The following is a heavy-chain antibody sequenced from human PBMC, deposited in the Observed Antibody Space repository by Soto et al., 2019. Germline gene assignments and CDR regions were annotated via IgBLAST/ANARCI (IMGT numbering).Heavy chain of an antibody. J-gene: IGHJ6*02. Sequence: SLTCAVYGGSFSGYYWSWIRQPPGKGLEWIGEINHSGSTNYNPSLKSRVTISVDTSKNQFSLKLSSVTAVDTAVYYCARATIDSSYGMDVWGQGTTVTVSS. D-gene: IGHD6-13*01. V-gene: IGHV4-34*01. CDR2: INHSGST. CDR1: GGSFSGYY. CDR3: ARATIDSSYGMDV.